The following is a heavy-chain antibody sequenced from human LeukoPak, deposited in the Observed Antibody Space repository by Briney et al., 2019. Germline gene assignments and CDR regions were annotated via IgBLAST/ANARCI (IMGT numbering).Heavy chain of an antibody. V-gene: IGHV1-2*02. CDR1: EYTFTGYY. Sequence: ASVKVSCKASEYTFTGYYIHWVRQAPGQGLEWMGWINPNSGDTNYAQHFEGRVTMTRDTSINTAYMELSRLTSDDTAVYYCARESPGEDIVXVPPAMGGNWFDPWGQGTLVTVSS. D-gene: IGHD2-15*01. CDR2: INPNSGDT. J-gene: IGHJ5*02. CDR3: ARESPGEDIVXVPPAMGGNWFDP.